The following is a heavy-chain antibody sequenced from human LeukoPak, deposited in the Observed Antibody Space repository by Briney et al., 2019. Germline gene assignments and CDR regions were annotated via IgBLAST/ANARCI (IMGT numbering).Heavy chain of an antibody. V-gene: IGHV1-18*01. CDR3: ARDAMFDYGDYGDFDY. CDR2: ISAYNGNT. D-gene: IGHD4-17*01. J-gene: IGHJ4*02. CDR1: GYTFTSYG. Sequence: ASVKVSCKASGYTFTSYGISWVRQAPGQGLEWMGWISAYNGNTNYAQKLQGRVTMTTNTSTSTAYMELRSLRSDDTAVYYCARDAMFDYGDYGDFDYWGQGTLDTVSS.